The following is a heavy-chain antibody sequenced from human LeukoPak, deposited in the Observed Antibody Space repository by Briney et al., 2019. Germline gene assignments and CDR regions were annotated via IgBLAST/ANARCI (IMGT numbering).Heavy chain of an antibody. CDR3: ATSIVGLTYDEHFQH. CDR1: GFAVSSNH. CDR2: IFNGGST. D-gene: IGHD1-26*01. Sequence: AGGSLRLSSAASGFAVSSNHMNWVRQAPGKGLEWVSVIFNGGSTYYADSVKGRFTISRDNSKNTLYLQMNSLRAEDTAVYYCATSIVGLTYDEHFQHWGQGTLVTVSS. V-gene: IGHV3-53*01. J-gene: IGHJ1*01.